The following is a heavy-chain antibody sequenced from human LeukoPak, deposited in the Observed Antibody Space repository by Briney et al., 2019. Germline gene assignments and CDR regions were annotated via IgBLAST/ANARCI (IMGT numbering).Heavy chain of an antibody. CDR1: GFTFSSYR. Sequence: GGSLRLSCAASGFTFSSYRMNWVRQAPGKGLEWVSSISSSSSDIYYADPVKGRFTISRDNAKNSLYLQMNSLRAEDTAVYYCARDYKVAVAGPYYGMDVWGQGTTVTVSS. CDR3: ARDYKVAVAGPYYGMDV. D-gene: IGHD6-19*01. J-gene: IGHJ6*02. V-gene: IGHV3-21*01. CDR2: ISSSSSDI.